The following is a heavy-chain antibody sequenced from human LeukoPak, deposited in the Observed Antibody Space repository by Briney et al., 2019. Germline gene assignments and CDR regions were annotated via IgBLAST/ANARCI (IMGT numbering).Heavy chain of an antibody. J-gene: IGHJ3*02. V-gene: IGHV3-30*18. CDR3: AKEGGDTGLDAFDI. CDR2: ISYDGSNK. CDR1: GFTLSTYG. Sequence: GGSLRLPCAASGFTLSTYGMHWVRQAPGKGLEWVAVISYDGSNKYYADSVKGRFTISRDNSKNTLYLQMNSLRAEDTAVYYCAKEGGDTGLDAFDIWGQGTMVTVS. D-gene: IGHD2-21*02.